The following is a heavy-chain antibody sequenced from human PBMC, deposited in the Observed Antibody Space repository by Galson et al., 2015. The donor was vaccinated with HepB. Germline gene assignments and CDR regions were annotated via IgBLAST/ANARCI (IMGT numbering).Heavy chain of an antibody. J-gene: IGHJ2*01. D-gene: IGHD2-2*01. CDR3: ARINEYQRDTHWYFDL. CDR1: GYRFTNYW. CDR2: IYPDDSHI. V-gene: IGHV5-51*03. Sequence: QSGAEVKKPGESLKISCKGSGYRFTNYWIGWVRQMPGKGLEWMGIIYPDDSHIIYSPSFQGQLTISADKSISTAYLQWSSLKAPDTAIYYCARINEYQRDTHWYFDLWGRGTLVTVSS.